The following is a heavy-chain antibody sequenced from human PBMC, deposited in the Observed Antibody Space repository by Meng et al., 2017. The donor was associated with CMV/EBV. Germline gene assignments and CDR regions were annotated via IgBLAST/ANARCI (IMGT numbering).Heavy chain of an antibody. Sequence: ASVKVSCKASGYTFTGYYMHWVRQAPRQGLEWMGWINPNSGGTNYAQKFQGRVTMTRDTSISTAYMELSRLRSDDTAVYYCARDTQRGIAAAGPFDPWGQGTLVTVSS. J-gene: IGHJ5*02. CDR1: GYTFTGYY. D-gene: IGHD6-13*01. CDR3: ARDTQRGIAAAGPFDP. V-gene: IGHV1-2*02. CDR2: INPNSGGT.